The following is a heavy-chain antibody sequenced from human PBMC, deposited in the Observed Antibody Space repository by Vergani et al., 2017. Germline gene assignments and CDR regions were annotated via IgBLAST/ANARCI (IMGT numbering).Heavy chain of an antibody. CDR2: ISAYNGNT. Sequence: QVQLVQSGAEVKKPGASVKVSCKASGYTFTSYGISWVRQAPGQGLEWMGWISAYNGNTNYAQKLQGRVTMTTDTSTSTAYMERRSLRSDDTAVYYCARGPNYYDSRRKLYYYGMDVWGQGTTVTVSS. J-gene: IGHJ6*02. D-gene: IGHD3-22*01. CDR1: GYTFTSYG. V-gene: IGHV1-18*01. CDR3: ARGPNYYDSRRKLYYYGMDV.